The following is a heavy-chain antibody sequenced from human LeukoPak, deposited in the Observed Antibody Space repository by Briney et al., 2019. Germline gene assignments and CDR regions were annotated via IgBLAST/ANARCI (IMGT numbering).Heavy chain of an antibody. J-gene: IGHJ4*02. CDR2: IWYDGSNN. Sequence: GGSLRLSCAASGFIFSGYGMHWVRQAPGKGLEWVAVIWYDGSNNHFADSVKGRFTISRDNSKNTLYLQMNSLRAEDTAVYYCARGHYYDSNGYYPNYFDYWGQGTLVTVSS. CDR1: GFIFSGYG. V-gene: IGHV3-33*01. D-gene: IGHD3-22*01. CDR3: ARGHYYDSNGYYPNYFDY.